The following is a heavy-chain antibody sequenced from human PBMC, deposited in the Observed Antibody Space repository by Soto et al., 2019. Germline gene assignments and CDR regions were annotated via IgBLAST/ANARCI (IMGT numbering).Heavy chain of an antibody. J-gene: IGHJ2*01. CDR1: GFTFDDYD. CDR3: AKDSGAYGDSDWYFDL. Sequence: EVQLVESGGGLVQPGRSLRLSCAASGFTFDDYDMHWVRQAPGKGLEWVSGISWNSGSIGYADSVKGRFTISRDNAKNSLYLQMNSLRAEDTALYYCAKDSGAYGDSDWYFDLWGRGTLVTVSS. D-gene: IGHD4-17*01. CDR2: ISWNSGSI. V-gene: IGHV3-9*01.